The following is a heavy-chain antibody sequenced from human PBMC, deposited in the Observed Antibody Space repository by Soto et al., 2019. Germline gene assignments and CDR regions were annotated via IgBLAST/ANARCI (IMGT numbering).Heavy chain of an antibody. Sequence: SETLSLTCTVSGGSISSYYWSWIRQPPGKGLEWIGYIYYSGSTNYNPSLKSRVTISVDTSKNQFTLKLSSVTAADTAVYYCARVLYSNYAATYYYYYMDVWGKGTTVTVSS. CDR2: IYYSGST. V-gene: IGHV4-59*01. D-gene: IGHD4-4*01. CDR1: GGSISSYY. CDR3: ARVLYSNYAATYYYYYMDV. J-gene: IGHJ6*03.